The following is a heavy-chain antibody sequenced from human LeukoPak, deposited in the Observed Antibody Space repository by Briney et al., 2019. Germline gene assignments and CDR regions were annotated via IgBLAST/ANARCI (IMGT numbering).Heavy chain of an antibody. Sequence: GGSLRLSCAASGFTFSSYGMHWVRQAPGKGLEWVAFIRYDGSNKYYADSVKGRFTISRDNSKNTLYLQMNSLRAADTAVYYCAKYCSGGSCYPYFDYWGQGTLVTVSS. CDR2: IRYDGSNK. CDR1: GFTFSSYG. CDR3: AKYCSGGSCYPYFDY. V-gene: IGHV3-30*02. D-gene: IGHD2-15*01. J-gene: IGHJ4*02.